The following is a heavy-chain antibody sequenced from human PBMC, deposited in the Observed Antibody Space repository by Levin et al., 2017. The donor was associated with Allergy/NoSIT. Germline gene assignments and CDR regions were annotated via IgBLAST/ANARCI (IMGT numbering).Heavy chain of an antibody. J-gene: IGHJ6*03. CDR3: ARDKLVRGVIINQYYYYMDV. Sequence: GSLRLSCAASGFTVSSNYMSWVRQAPGKGLEWVSVIYSGGSTYYADSVKGRFTISRDNSKNTLYLQMNSLRAEDTAVYYCARDKLVRGVIINQYYYYMDVWGKGTTVTVSS. CDR1: GFTVSSNY. D-gene: IGHD3-10*01. CDR2: IYSGGST. V-gene: IGHV3-53*01.